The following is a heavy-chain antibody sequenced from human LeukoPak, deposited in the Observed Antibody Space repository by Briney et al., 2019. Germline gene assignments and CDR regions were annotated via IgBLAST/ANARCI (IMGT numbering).Heavy chain of an antibody. D-gene: IGHD3-10*01. CDR3: ASGLGY. Sequence: GGSLRLSCTASGFSFSTYSMNWVRQAPGKGLEWVAYIFCSSSNIYYADSVEGRFTISSENAKNSLYMDMDSLRGEDKDVYYCASGLGYWGPGTTVTVSS. CDR1: GFSFSTYS. CDR2: IFCSSSNI. V-gene: IGHV3-48*04. J-gene: IGHJ4*02.